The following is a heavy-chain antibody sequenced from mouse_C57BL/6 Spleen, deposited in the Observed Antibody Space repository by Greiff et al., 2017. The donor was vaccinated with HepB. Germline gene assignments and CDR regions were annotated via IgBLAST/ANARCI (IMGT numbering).Heavy chain of an antibody. D-gene: IGHD3-2*02. CDR1: GYTFTSYW. Sequence: QVQLQQPGAELVKPGASVKLSCKASGYTFTSYWMQWVKQRPGQGLEWIGEIDPSDSYTNYNQKFKGKATLTVDTSSSTAYMQLSSLTSEDSAVYYCARPLDSSGLGAMDYWGQGTSVTVSS. V-gene: IGHV1-50*01. CDR2: IDPSDSYT. CDR3: ARPLDSSGLGAMDY. J-gene: IGHJ4*01.